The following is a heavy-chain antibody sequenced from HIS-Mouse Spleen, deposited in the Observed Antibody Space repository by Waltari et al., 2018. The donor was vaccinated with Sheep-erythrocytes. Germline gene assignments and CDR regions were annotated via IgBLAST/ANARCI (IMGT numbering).Heavy chain of an antibody. V-gene: IGHV3-23*01. D-gene: IGHD3-10*01. J-gene: IGHJ4*02. CDR1: GFTFSSYA. CDR3: AKGDITMVRGVSGY. Sequence: EVQLLESGGGLVQPGGSLRLSCAASGFTFSSYAMSWVRQAPGKVVEWVSAIRGSGGSTYYADSVKGRFTISRDNSKNTLDLQMNSLRAEDTAVYYCAKGDITMVRGVSGYWGQGTLVTVSS. CDR2: IRGSGGST.